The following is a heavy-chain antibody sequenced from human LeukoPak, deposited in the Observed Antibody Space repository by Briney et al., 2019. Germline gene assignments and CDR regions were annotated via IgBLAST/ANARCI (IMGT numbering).Heavy chain of an antibody. J-gene: IGHJ4*02. V-gene: IGHV4-59*08. CDR2: IYYSGST. D-gene: IGHD6-13*01. Sequence: SETLSLTCTVSGGSISSYYWSRIRQPPGKGLEWIGYIYYSGSTNYNPSLKSRVTISVDTSKNQFSLKLSSVTAADTAVYYCARHLYSSSWAYFDYWGQGTLVTVSS. CDR1: GGSISSYY. CDR3: ARHLYSSSWAYFDY.